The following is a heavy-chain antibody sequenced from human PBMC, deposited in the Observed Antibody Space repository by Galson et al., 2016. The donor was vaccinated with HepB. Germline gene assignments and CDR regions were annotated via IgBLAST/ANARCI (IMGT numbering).Heavy chain of an antibody. CDR2: IDWDGDE. V-gene: IGHV2-70*01. D-gene: IGHD5-12*01. CDR1: GFSLTAENMC. Sequence: PALVKPTQTLTLTCTFSGFSLTAENMCVSWIRQPPGKALEWLALIDWDGDEYYSTSLKTRLTISQDTSKNQVVLTMTNMDPVDTATYYCARSYRGYSEYYSYYGMDVWGQGTTVTVSS. J-gene: IGHJ6*02. CDR3: ARSYRGYSEYYSYYGMDV.